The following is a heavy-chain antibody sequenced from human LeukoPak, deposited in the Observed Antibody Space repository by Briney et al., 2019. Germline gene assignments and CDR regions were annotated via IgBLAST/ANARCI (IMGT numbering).Heavy chain of an antibody. V-gene: IGHV5-51*01. CDR3: ARHMYYYENSGYNQYDALDI. CDR1: GYSFTNYW. J-gene: IGHJ3*02. Sequence: GESLNISCNGSGYSFTNYWIGWVRQMPGKGLEWMGIIYPGDSNTRYSPSFQGQVTISADKSISTAYLQWSSLKASDTAMYYCARHMYYYENSGYNQYDALDIWGQGTMVTVSS. CDR2: IYPGDSNT. D-gene: IGHD3-22*01.